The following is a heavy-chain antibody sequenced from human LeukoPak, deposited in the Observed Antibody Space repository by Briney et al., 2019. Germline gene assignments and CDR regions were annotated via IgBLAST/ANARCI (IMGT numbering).Heavy chain of an antibody. D-gene: IGHD3-10*01. Sequence: GASVKVSCKASGYTFTGYYIHWLRQAPGQGLEWMGWISPNSGVTNSAQKFQGRVTMTRDTSISTAYMELSSLRSDDTAVYYCARDLYNYGSFDPWGQGTLVTVAS. CDR1: GYTFTGYY. V-gene: IGHV1-2*02. CDR2: ISPNSGVT. CDR3: ARDLYNYGSFDP. J-gene: IGHJ5*02.